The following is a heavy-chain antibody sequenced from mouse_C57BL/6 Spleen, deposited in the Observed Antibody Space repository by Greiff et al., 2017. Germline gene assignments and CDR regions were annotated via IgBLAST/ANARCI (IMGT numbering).Heavy chain of an antibody. Sequence: VQLQQPGAELVRPGSSVQLSCKASGYTFTSYWMHWVKQRPIQGLEWIGNIDPSDSETHYNQKFKDKATLTVDKSSSTAYMQLSRLTSEDSAVYYCARDYYGSSYYYYAMDDWGQGTSVTVSS. CDR3: ARDYYGSSYYYYAMDD. V-gene: IGHV1-52*01. CDR1: GYTFTSYW. CDR2: IDPSDSET. J-gene: IGHJ4*01. D-gene: IGHD1-1*01.